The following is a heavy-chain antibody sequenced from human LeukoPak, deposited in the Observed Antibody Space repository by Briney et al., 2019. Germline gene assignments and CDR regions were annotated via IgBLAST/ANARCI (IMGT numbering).Heavy chain of an antibody. J-gene: IGHJ6*04. V-gene: IGHV3-21*01. Sequence: GGSLRLSCEGSGFIFSNYGMNWVRQAPGKGLEWVSSITSTSSYMYYGGSVKGRFTVSRDNAKNSLYLQMNSLRAEDTAVYYCAELGITMIGGVWGKGTTVTISS. CDR1: GFIFSNYG. D-gene: IGHD3-10*02. CDR2: ITSTSSYM. CDR3: AELGITMIGGV.